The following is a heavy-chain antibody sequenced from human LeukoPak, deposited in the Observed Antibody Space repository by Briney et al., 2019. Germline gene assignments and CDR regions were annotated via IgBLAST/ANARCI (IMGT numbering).Heavy chain of an antibody. J-gene: IGHJ4*02. CDR1: GGSFSGYY. CDR3: ARGGGVVTAIIRPFDY. CDR2: INHSGST. V-gene: IGHV4-34*01. Sequence: SETLSLTCAVYGGSFSGYYWSWIRQPPGKGLEWIGEINHSGSTNYNPSLKSRVTISVDTSKNQFSRKLSSVTAADTAVYYCARGGGVVTAIIRPFDYWGQGTLVTVSS. D-gene: IGHD2-21*02.